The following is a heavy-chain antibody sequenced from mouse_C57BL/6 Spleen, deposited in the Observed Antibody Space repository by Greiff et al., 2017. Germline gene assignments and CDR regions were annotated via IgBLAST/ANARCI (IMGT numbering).Heavy chain of an antibody. V-gene: IGHV5-9*01. CDR3: ARQSNYDAMDY. Sequence: EVNLVESGGGLVKPGGSLKLSCAASGFTFSSYTMSWVRQTPEKRLAWVATISGGGGNTYYPDSVKGRFTISRDNAKNTLYLQMSSLRSEDTALYYCARQSNYDAMDYWGQGTSVTVSS. J-gene: IGHJ4*01. D-gene: IGHD2-5*01. CDR2: ISGGGGNT. CDR1: GFTFSSYT.